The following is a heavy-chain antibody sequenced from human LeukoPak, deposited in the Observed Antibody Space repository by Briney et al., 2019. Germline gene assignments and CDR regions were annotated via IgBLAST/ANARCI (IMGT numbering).Heavy chain of an antibody. CDR1: GFTFSSYS. CDR2: ISHDGGNR. D-gene: IGHD2-15*01. J-gene: IGHJ4*02. CDR3: AKDDSNNYYEY. Sequence: PGGSLRLSCAASGFTFSSYSMNWVRQAPGKGLEWVASISHDGGNRQYAESIKGRLTISRDNVKNSLYLEINSLRADDTAMYYCAKDDSNNYYEYWGQGTLVTVSA. V-gene: IGHV3-7*01.